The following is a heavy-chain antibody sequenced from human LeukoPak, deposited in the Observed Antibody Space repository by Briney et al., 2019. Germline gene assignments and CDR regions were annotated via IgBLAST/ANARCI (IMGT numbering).Heavy chain of an antibody. J-gene: IGHJ6*02. Sequence: GGSLRLSCVASGFTFSSHWMTWVRQAPGKGLEWVATINQDGSEKYYVDSVKGRFTISRDNAKNSLYLQMNSLRAEDTAVYYCARCRLLWFGELSPNYGMDVWGQGTTVTVSS. CDR3: ARCRLLWFGELSPNYGMDV. D-gene: IGHD3-10*01. CDR1: GFTFSSHW. V-gene: IGHV3-7*01. CDR2: INQDGSEK.